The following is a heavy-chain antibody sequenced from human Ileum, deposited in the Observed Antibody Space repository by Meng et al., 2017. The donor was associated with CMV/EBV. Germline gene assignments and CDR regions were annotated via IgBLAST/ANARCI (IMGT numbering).Heavy chain of an antibody. J-gene: IGHJ4*02. D-gene: IGHD1-7*01. Sequence: SETLSLTCTVSGGSVSSGSNYWSWIRQPPGKGLEWIGYIYYNGSTNYNPSLKSRVTISVDTSKNQFSLKVSSVTAADTAVDYCARVRLELHYYFDYWGQGTLVTVSS. CDR2: IYYNGST. V-gene: IGHV4-61*01. CDR3: ARVRLELHYYFDY. CDR1: GGSVSSGSNY.